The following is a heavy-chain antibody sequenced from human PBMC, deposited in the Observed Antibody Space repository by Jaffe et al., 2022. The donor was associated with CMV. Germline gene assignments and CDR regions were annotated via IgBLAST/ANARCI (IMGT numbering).Heavy chain of an antibody. J-gene: IGHJ4*02. CDR2: ISGSGGST. CDR1: GFTFSSYA. V-gene: IGHV3-23*04. D-gene: IGHD2-2*01. Sequence: EVQLVESGGGLVQPGGSLRLSCAASGFTFSSYAMSWVRQAPGKGLEWVSAISGSGGSTYYADSVKGRFTISRDNSKNTLYLQMNSLRAEDTAVYYCAKDPNIHDIVVVPAAIVRVWDYWGQGTLVTVSS. CDR3: AKDPNIHDIVVVPAAIVRVWDY.